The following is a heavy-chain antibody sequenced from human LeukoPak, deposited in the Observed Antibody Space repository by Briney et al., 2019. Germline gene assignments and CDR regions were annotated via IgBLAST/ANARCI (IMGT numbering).Heavy chain of an antibody. V-gene: IGHV4-59*12. D-gene: IGHD3-16*01. CDR1: GGSISSYY. CDR2: IYYSGST. CDR3: ARDRVLGWGNWFDP. J-gene: IGHJ5*02. Sequence: SETLSLTCTVSGGSISSYYWSWIRQPPGKGLEWIGYIYYSGSTNYNPSLKSRVTISVDRSKNQFSLKLTSVTAADTAVYYCARDRVLGWGNWFDPWGQGTLVTVSS.